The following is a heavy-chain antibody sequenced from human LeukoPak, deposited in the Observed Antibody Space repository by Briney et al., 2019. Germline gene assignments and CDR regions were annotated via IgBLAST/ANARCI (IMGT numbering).Heavy chain of an antibody. D-gene: IGHD4-17*01. Sequence: ASVKVSCKASGYNFILHGISWVRQAPGQGLEWMGWISTYNGNTKYAQKLQGRVTMTTVTSTSTAYMELRSLRSDDTAVYYCVRDEDYGIYVNFDFWGQGTLVTVSS. J-gene: IGHJ4*02. CDR2: ISTYNGNT. CDR3: VRDEDYGIYVNFDF. V-gene: IGHV1-18*01. CDR1: GYNFILHG.